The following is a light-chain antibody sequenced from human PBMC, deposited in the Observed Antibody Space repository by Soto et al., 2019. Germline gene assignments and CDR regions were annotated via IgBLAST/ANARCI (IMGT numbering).Light chain of an antibody. CDR3: CSYAGNNALV. Sequence: QSALTQPASVSGSRGQSITISCTGTSSNVGSYNFVSWYRQYPGKAPELIIYEVSQRPSTFFNRFSGSKSGNTASLTISGLQSDAEADYYCCSYAGNNALVFGGGTKVTVL. V-gene: IGLV2-23*02. J-gene: IGLJ3*02. CDR1: SSNVGSYNF. CDR2: EVS.